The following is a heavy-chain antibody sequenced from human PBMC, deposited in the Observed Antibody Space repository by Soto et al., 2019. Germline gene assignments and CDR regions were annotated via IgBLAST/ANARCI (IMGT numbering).Heavy chain of an antibody. Sequence: SETLSLTCAVYGGSFSGYYWSWIRQPPGKGLEWIGEINHSGSTNYNPSLKSRVTISVDTSKNQFSLKLSSVTAADTAVYYCAARDGYNYTFDYWGQGTLVTVSS. J-gene: IGHJ4*02. CDR2: INHSGST. D-gene: IGHD5-12*01. CDR1: GGSFSGYY. CDR3: AARDGYNYTFDY. V-gene: IGHV4-34*01.